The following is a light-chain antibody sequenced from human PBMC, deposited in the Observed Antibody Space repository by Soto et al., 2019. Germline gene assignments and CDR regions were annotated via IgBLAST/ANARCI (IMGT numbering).Light chain of an antibody. V-gene: IGLV6-57*04. Sequence: NFMLTQPHSVSESPGKTVTISCTRSSGGIASNYVQWYQQRPGSAPTIVIYKNNHRFSGVPARFSGSTDGSSNSASLTISGLQIEDEAEYYCQSYDSTTVVFGGGTKVTV. J-gene: IGLJ2*01. CDR2: KNN. CDR1: SGGIASNY. CDR3: QSYDSTTVV.